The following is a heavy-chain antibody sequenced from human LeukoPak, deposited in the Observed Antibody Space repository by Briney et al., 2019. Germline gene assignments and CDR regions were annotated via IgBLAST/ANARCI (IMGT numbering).Heavy chain of an antibody. J-gene: IGHJ4*02. CDR2: INHSGST. V-gene: IGHV4-34*01. Sequence: SETLSLTCAVYGESFSGYYWSWIRQPPGKGLEWIGEINHSGSTNYNPSLKSRVTISVDTSKNQFSLKLSSVTAADTAVYYCARGPSITIFGVVIMGFDYWGQGTLVTVSS. D-gene: IGHD3-3*01. CDR3: ARGPSITIFGVVIMGFDY. CDR1: GESFSGYY.